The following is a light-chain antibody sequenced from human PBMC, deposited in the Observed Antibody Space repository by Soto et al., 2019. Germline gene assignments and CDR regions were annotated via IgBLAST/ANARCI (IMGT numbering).Light chain of an antibody. V-gene: IGLV2-18*01. CDR1: SSDFGSYNR. J-gene: IGLJ1*01. CDR3: SLYTRDSTYV. Sequence: QSALTQPPSVCRSPGQSVNISCTGTSSDFGSYNRVSWYRRPPGTGPKLMIYEVSYRPSGVPDRFSGSKSRNTASLTISALQAEDEAEYYCSLYTRDSTYVFGTGTKVTVL. CDR2: EVS.